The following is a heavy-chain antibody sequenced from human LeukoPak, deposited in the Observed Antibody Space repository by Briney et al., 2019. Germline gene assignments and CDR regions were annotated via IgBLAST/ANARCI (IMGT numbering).Heavy chain of an antibody. CDR3: ARHRALGDTAVVPTPMFWFDP. CDR1: GYRFTSYW. V-gene: IGHV5-10-1*01. J-gene: IGHJ5*02. CDR2: IDPGDSYT. Sequence: GESLQISCKGSGYRFTSYWITWVRQMPGKGLEWMGKIDPGDSYTTYSPSSQGHVTISADKSISTAYLEWSSLKASDTAMYYCARHRALGDTAVVPTPMFWFDPWGQGTLVTVSS. D-gene: IGHD2-2*01.